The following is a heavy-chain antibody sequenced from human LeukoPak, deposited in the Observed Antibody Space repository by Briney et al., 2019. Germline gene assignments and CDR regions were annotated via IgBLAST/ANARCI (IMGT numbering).Heavy chain of an antibody. J-gene: IGHJ4*02. CDR1: GFTFSSYA. Sequence: HAGGSLRLSCAASGFTFSSYAMSWVRQAPGKGLEWVSGISGSDGSTNYADSVKGRFTISRENSKNTLYLQMNSLRAEDTAVYYCAKEDSNYEVDYWGQGTLVTVSS. D-gene: IGHD4-11*01. CDR3: AKEDSNYEVDY. V-gene: IGHV3-23*01. CDR2: ISGSDGST.